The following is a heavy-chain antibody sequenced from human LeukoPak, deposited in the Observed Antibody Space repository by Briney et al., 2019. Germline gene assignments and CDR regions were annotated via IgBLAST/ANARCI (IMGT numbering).Heavy chain of an antibody. D-gene: IGHD3-22*01. CDR3: ATARYYYDSSGYYVVDYFDY. V-gene: IGHV4-4*07. CDR2: IYTSGST. CDR1: GGSISSYY. J-gene: IGHJ4*02. Sequence: SETLSLTCTVSGGSISSYYWIWIRQPAGKGLEWIGRIYTSGSTNYNPSLKSRVTMSVDTSKNQFSLKLSSVTAADTAVYYCATARYYYDSSGYYVVDYFDYWGQGTLVTVSS.